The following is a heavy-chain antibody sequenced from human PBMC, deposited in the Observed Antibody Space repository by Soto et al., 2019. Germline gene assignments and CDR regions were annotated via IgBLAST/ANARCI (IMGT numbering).Heavy chain of an antibody. Sequence: QVQLVQSGAEVKKPGSSVKVSCRASGGTFSSYTISWVRQAPGQGLEWMGRIIPILGIANYAQKFQGRVTITADKSTSKAYMELSSLRSEDTAVYYCAKGVGRVWFDPWGQGTLVTVSS. D-gene: IGHD2-8*01. J-gene: IGHJ5*02. V-gene: IGHV1-69*02. CDR2: IIPILGIA. CDR1: GGTFSSYT. CDR3: AKGVGRVWFDP.